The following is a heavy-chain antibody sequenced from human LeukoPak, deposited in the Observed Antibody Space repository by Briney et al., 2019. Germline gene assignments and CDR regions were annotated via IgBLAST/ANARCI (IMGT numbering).Heavy chain of an antibody. J-gene: IGHJ4*02. D-gene: IGHD2-2*01. V-gene: IGHV3-49*04. CDR1: GFTFGDYA. Sequence: GRSLRLSCTASGFTFGDYAMSWVRQAPGKGLEWVGFIRSKAYGGTTEYAASVKGRFTISRDYSKSIAYLQMNSLKTEDTTGYYFTREPPDLCSSTSCQHKIDYWGQGTLVTGSS. CDR3: TREPPDLCSSTSCQHKIDY. CDR2: IRSKAYGGTT.